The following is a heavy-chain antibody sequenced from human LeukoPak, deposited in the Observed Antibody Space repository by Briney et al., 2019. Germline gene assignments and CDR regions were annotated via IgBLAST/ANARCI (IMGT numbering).Heavy chain of an antibody. CDR2: ISGGVGST. D-gene: IGHD5-18*01. CDR3: ARGPLEYSYRCTFDY. CDR1: GFTFSSYA. V-gene: IGHV3-23*01. Sequence: PGGSLRLSCAASGFTFSSYAMSWVRQAPGKGLEWVSNISGGVGSTYYADSVKGRFTISRDNSKNTLYLQMNSLRSEDTAMYYCARGPLEYSYRCTFDYWGQGTLVTVSS. J-gene: IGHJ4*02.